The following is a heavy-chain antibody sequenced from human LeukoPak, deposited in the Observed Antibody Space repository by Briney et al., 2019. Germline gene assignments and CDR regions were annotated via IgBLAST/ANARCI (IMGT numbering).Heavy chain of an antibody. Sequence: SQILSLTCTVSGGFISSGGYYWSWIRQHPGKGLEWIGYIYYSGSTYYNPSLKSRVTISVDTSKNQFSLKLSSAIAADTAVYYCARGSRLWFDPWGQGTLVTVSS. D-gene: IGHD6-6*01. J-gene: IGHJ5*02. CDR3: ARGSRLWFDP. V-gene: IGHV4-31*03. CDR1: GGFISSGGYY. CDR2: IYYSGST.